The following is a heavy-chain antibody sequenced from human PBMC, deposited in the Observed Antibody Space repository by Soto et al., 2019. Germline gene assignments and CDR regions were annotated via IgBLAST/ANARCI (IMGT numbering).Heavy chain of an antibody. CDR3: ASWLEREHAYDM. J-gene: IGHJ3*02. CDR1: GLTVRGKKY. Sequence: DVQLVASGGGLIQPGGSLRLSCAALGLTVRGKKYITWVRQAPGKGLEWVSALYDVDGTYYADSAKGRITISRDNSNNIIYLQMNSLGPDDTAVYYCASWLEREHAYDMWGLRTMVTVS. D-gene: IGHD1-1*01. CDR2: LYDVDGT. V-gene: IGHV3-53*01.